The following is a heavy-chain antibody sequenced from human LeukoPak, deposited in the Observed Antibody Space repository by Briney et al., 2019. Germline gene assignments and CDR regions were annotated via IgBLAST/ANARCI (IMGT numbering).Heavy chain of an antibody. CDR1: GFTFSSYG. D-gene: IGHD3-16*01. CDR2: ISYDGSNK. V-gene: IGHV3-30*18. CDR3: AKDLTWGAMATDAFDI. Sequence: GGSLRLSCAASGFTFSSYGMHWVRQAPGKGLEWVAVISYDGSNKYYADSVKGRFTISRDNSKNTLYLQMNSLRAEDTAVYYCAKDLTWGAMATDAFDIWGQGTMVTVSS. J-gene: IGHJ3*02.